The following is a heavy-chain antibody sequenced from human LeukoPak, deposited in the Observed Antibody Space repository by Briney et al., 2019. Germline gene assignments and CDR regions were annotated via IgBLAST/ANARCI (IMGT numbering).Heavy chain of an antibody. D-gene: IGHD6-19*01. J-gene: IGHJ5*02. CDR1: GGSFSGYY. Sequence: TSSETLSLTCAVYGGSFSGYYWSWIRQPPGKGLEWIGEINHSGSTNYNPSLKSRVTISVDTSKNQFSLKLSSVTAADTAVYYCARGTRGRGIAVAGTFSHWFDPWGQGTLVTVSS. V-gene: IGHV4-34*01. CDR2: INHSGST. CDR3: ARGTRGRGIAVAGTFSHWFDP.